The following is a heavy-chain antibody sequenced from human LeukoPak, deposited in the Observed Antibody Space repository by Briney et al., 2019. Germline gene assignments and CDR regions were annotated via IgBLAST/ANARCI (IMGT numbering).Heavy chain of an antibody. Sequence: SVKVSCKASGGTFSSYAISWVRQAPGQGLEWMGGIIPIFGTANYAQKFQGRVTITTDESTSTAYMALRSLRSEDTAVYYCAGTYYYDSSGSLGDYWGQGTLVTVSS. CDR1: GGTFSSYA. D-gene: IGHD3-22*01. J-gene: IGHJ4*02. V-gene: IGHV1-69*05. CDR3: AGTYYYDSSGSLGDY. CDR2: IIPIFGTA.